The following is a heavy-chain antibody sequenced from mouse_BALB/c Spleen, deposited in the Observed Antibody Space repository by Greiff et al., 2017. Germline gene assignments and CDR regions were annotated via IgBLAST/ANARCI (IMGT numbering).Heavy chain of an antibody. D-gene: IGHD2-14*01. V-gene: IGHV5-12-1*01. Sequence: DVQLQESGGGLVKPGGSLKLSCAASGFAFSSYDMSWVRQTPEKRLEWVAYISSGGGSTYYPDTVKGRFTISRDNAKNTLYLQMSSLKSEDTAMYYCARHGDRYFDYWGQGTTLTVSS. J-gene: IGHJ2*01. CDR3: ARHGDRYFDY. CDR2: ISSGGGST. CDR1: GFAFSSYD.